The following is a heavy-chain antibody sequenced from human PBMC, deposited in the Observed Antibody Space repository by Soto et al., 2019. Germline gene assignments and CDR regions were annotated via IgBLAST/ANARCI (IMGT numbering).Heavy chain of an antibody. Sequence: SETLSLTCTVSGGSISSGDYYWSWIRQPPGKGLEWIGYIYYSGSTNYNPPLKSRVTIPVDTSKNQFSLKLSSVTAADTAVYYCARVFGSGPSYGEYYYYGMDVWGQGTTVTVSS. CDR1: GGSISSGDYY. J-gene: IGHJ6*02. V-gene: IGHV4-61*08. CDR3: ARVFGSGPSYGEYYYYGMDV. D-gene: IGHD4-17*01. CDR2: IYYSGST.